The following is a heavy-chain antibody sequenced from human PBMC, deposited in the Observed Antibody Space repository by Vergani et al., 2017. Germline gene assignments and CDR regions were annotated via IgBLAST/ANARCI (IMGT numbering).Heavy chain of an antibody. D-gene: IGHD3-22*01. Sequence: QVQLQQWGAGLLKPSETLSLTCAVYGGSFSGYYWSWIRQPPGKGLEWIGEINHSGSTNYNPSLQSRVTISVDTSKNQFSLKLSSVTAADTAVYYCASHYDSSGYYYAVDYWGQGTLVTVSS. CDR2: INHSGST. CDR3: ASHYDSSGYYYAVDY. CDR1: GGSFSGYY. V-gene: IGHV4-34*01. J-gene: IGHJ4*02.